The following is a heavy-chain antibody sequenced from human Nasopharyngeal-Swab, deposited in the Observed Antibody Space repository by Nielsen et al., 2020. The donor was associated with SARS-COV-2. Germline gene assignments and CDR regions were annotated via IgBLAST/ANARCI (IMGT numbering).Heavy chain of an antibody. CDR1: GGSISGYY. Sequence: SETLSLTCAVYGGSISGYYWSWIRQPPGKELEWIGEINHSGSTNYNPSLKSRVTISVDTSKKQFSLKLSSVTAADTAVYYCASAPSFGWAYYFDYWGQGTLVTVSS. CDR3: ASAPSFGWAYYFDY. J-gene: IGHJ4*02. V-gene: IGHV4-34*01. CDR2: INHSGST. D-gene: IGHD3-16*01.